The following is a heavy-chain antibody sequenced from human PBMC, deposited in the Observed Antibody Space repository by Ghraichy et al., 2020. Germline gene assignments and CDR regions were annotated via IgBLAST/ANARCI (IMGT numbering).Heavy chain of an antibody. V-gene: IGHV4-34*01. J-gene: IGHJ6*03. CDR2: INHSGST. D-gene: IGHD4-23*01. CDR3: ARGPGTTVVTPTGDYYYYYMDV. CDR1: GESFSGHY. Sequence: SETLSLTCVVYGESFSGHYWSWIRQPPGKGLEWIGEINHSGSTNYNPSLKSRVTISVDTSKNHFSLRLRSVTATDAAVYYCARGPGTTVVTPTGDYYYYYMDVWGKGTTVTVSS.